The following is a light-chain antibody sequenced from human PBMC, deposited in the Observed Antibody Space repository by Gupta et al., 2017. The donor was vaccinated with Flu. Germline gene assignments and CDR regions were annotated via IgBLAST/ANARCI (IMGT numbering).Light chain of an antibody. CDR2: DVS. V-gene: IGLV2-14*03. Sequence: TSSDVGAYNYVSWYQQHPGKAPKLMIYDVSNRPSGVSNRFSGSKSGSTASLTISGLQAEDETDYYCSSYTSSGTVVFGGGTKLTVL. CDR1: SSDVGAYNY. CDR3: SSYTSSGTVV. J-gene: IGLJ2*01.